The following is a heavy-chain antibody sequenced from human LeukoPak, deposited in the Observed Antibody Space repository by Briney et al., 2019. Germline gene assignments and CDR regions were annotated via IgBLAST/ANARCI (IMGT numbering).Heavy chain of an antibody. CDR3: ARNGGPYSSGWLD. D-gene: IGHD6-19*01. Sequence: TGGSLRLSCAASGFTVSSNYMSWVRQAPGKGLEWVSVIYSGGSTYYADSVKGRLTISRDNSKNTLYLQMNSLRAEDTAVYYCARNGGPYSSGWLDWGQGTLVTVSS. CDR1: GFTVSSNY. V-gene: IGHV3-66*01. CDR2: IYSGGST. J-gene: IGHJ4*02.